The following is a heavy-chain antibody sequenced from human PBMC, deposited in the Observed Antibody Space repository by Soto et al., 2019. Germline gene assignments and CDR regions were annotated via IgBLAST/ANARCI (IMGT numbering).Heavy chain of an antibody. Sequence: QVQLVQSGAEVKNPGASVKVSCKTSGFTFTTYSLSWVRQAPGQGLEWMGWIIPSNGRATYSQTLQGRVTMTTDTSTSTAYMELRSLKSDDTAVYYCARLRGYDSSLPDSWGQGTLVTVSS. CDR2: IIPSNGRA. CDR3: ARLRGYDSSLPDS. J-gene: IGHJ4*02. CDR1: GFTFTTYS. D-gene: IGHD6-6*01. V-gene: IGHV1-18*01.